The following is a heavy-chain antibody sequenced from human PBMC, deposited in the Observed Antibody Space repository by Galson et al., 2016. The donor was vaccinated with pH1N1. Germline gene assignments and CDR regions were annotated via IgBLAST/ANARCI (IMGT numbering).Heavy chain of an antibody. CDR2: IIPIYGTP. V-gene: IGHV1-69*13. J-gene: IGHJ6*04. CDR1: GGSFAKYA. D-gene: IGHD1-1*01. Sequence: SVKVSCKASGGSFAKYAVSWVRQAPGQGLEWMGRIIPIYGTPNYAQKFQDRLTITADEYTTTVYMELNSLISADTAIYYCARPGRTETTKEGFAWGYGMDVWGRGTMVTVSS. CDR3: ARPGRTETTKEGFAWGYGMDV.